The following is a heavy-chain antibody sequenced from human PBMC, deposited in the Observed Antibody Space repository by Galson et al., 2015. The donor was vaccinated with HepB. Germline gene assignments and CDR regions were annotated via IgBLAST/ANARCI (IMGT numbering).Heavy chain of an antibody. V-gene: IGHV1-58*01. CDR1: GFTFTSSA. D-gene: IGHD3-22*01. CDR3: AARGYYDSSGYYHYWYFDL. Sequence: QSGAEVKKPGESLRISCKASGFTFTSSAVQWVRQARGQRLEWIGWIVVGSGNTNYAQKFQERVTITRDMSTSTAYMELSSLRSEDTAVYYCAARGYYDSSGYYHYWYFDLWGRGTLVTVSS. CDR2: IVVGSGNT. J-gene: IGHJ2*01.